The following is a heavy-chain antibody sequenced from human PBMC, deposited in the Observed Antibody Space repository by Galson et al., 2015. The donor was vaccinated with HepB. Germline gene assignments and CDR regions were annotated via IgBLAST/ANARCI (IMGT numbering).Heavy chain of an antibody. J-gene: IGHJ4*02. V-gene: IGHV3-30*03. CDR2: ISYDGSNK. D-gene: IGHD5-18*01. CDR1: GFTFRNYG. CDR3: ARVDTAMVTPFDH. Sequence: SLRHSCAVSGFTFRNYGMHWVRQAPGKGLEGVAGISYDGSNKYYAVSVKGRFTISRNNSKNTLYLQMNSLGTEDTAVYYCARVDTAMVTPFDHCGQGTLVTVSS.